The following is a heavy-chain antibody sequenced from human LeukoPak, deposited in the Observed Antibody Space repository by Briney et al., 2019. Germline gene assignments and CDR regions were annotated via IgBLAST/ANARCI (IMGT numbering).Heavy chain of an antibody. Sequence: GGSLRLSCAASGFTFSSYWMSWVRQAPGKGLEWVANIKQDGSGKYYVDSVKGRFTIPRDNAKNSLYLQMNSLRAEDTAVYYCARDRRYYGSGDYFDYWGQGTLVTVSS. CDR2: IKQDGSGK. CDR1: GFTFSSYW. D-gene: IGHD3-10*01. V-gene: IGHV3-7*01. CDR3: ARDRRYYGSGDYFDY. J-gene: IGHJ4*02.